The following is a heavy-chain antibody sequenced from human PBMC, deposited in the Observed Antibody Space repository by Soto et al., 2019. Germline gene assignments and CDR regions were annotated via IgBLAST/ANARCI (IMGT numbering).Heavy chain of an antibody. D-gene: IGHD3-3*02. Sequence: PGGSLRLSCAASGFTFSSYGMHWVRQAPGKGLEWVAFISYDGGNKYYADSVKGRFTISRDNSKNTLYLQMNSLRAEDTAVYYYARGAISSPGGPIDYWGQGTLVTVSS. J-gene: IGHJ4*02. V-gene: IGHV3-30*03. CDR1: GFTFSSYG. CDR2: ISYDGGNK. CDR3: ARGAISSPGGPIDY.